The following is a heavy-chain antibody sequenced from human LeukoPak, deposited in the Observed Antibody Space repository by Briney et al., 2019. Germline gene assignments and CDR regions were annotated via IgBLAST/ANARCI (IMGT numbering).Heavy chain of an antibody. D-gene: IGHD5-12*01. Sequence: GGSLRLSCAASGFTFSSYVMGWVRQAPGKGLEWVSGVSVSGGSTHYSDPVKGRFTISRDNSKNTLYLQMNSLRADDTAVYYCAKGYSGYYNDAFDIWGQGTMVTVSS. CDR1: GFTFSSYV. CDR2: VSVSGGST. CDR3: AKGYSGYYNDAFDI. V-gene: IGHV3-23*01. J-gene: IGHJ3*02.